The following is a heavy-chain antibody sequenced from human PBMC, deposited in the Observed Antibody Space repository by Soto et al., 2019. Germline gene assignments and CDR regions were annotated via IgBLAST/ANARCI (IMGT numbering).Heavy chain of an antibody. J-gene: IGHJ4*02. CDR3: ARNPLYGSGSYKFDY. CDR1: GYTFTSYA. Sequence: ASVKVSCKASGYTFTSYAMHWVRQAPGQRLEWMGWINAGNGNTKYSQKFQGRVTLTRDTSASTAYMELSSLRSEDTAVYYCARNPLYGSGSYKFDYWGQGTLVTVSS. V-gene: IGHV1-3*01. D-gene: IGHD3-10*01. CDR2: INAGNGNT.